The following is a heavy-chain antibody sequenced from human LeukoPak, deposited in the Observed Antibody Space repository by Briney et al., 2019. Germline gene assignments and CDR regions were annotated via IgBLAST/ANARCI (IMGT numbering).Heavy chain of an antibody. CDR1: GGSISSSSYY. J-gene: IGHJ4*02. CDR2: IYYSGST. V-gene: IGHV4-39*07. D-gene: IGHD3-9*01. Sequence: SETLSLTCTVSGGSISSSSYYWGWIRQPPGKGLEWIGSIYYSGSTYYNPSLKSRVTISVDTSKNQFSLKLSSVTAADTAVYYCARGVRVYDILTGYYRYYFDYWGQGTLVTVSS. CDR3: ARGVRVYDILTGYYRYYFDY.